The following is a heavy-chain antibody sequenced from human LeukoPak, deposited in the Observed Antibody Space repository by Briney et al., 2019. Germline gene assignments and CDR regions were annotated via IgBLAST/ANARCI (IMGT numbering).Heavy chain of an antibody. Sequence: ASVKVSCKASGYTFTGYYMHWVRQAPGQGLEWVGWINPKSGGTNYAQKFQGRVAMTSDTSITTVYMELSRLRSGDTAVYYCARRVFSGWGYYFDYWGQGTLVTVSS. D-gene: IGHD6-19*01. V-gene: IGHV1-2*02. J-gene: IGHJ4*02. CDR2: INPKSGGT. CDR3: ARRVFSGWGYYFDY. CDR1: GYTFTGYY.